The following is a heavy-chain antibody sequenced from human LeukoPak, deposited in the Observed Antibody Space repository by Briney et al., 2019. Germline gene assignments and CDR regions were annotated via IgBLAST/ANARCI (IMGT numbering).Heavy chain of an antibody. V-gene: IGHV4-59*08. CDR2: IYYSGST. Sequence: PSETLSLTCTVSGGSISSYYWSWIRQPPGKGLEWIGYIYYSGSTDYNPSLKSRVTISVDTSKNQFSLKLSSVTAADTAVYYCASRGGYSSGWYVLRAFDIWGQGTMVTVSS. CDR3: ASRGGYSSGWYVLRAFDI. D-gene: IGHD6-19*01. J-gene: IGHJ3*02. CDR1: GGSISSYY.